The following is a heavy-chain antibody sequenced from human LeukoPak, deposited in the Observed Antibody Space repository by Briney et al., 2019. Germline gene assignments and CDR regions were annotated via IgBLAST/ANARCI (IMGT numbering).Heavy chain of an antibody. D-gene: IGHD2-15*01. CDR1: GYTFTSYD. J-gene: IGHJ4*02. CDR3: AKGGTGVLVDDY. V-gene: IGHV1-8*01. Sequence: ASVKVSCKASGYTFTSYDINWVRQATGQGLEWMGWMNPNSGNTGYAQKFQGRVTMTRNTSISTAYMELSSLRSEDTAVYYCAKGGTGVLVDDYWGQGTLVTVSS. CDR2: MNPNSGNT.